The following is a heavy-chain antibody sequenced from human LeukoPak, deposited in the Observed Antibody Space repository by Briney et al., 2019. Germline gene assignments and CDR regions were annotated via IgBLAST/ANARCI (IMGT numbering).Heavy chain of an antibody. CDR1: GGSISSYY. D-gene: IGHD3-22*01. CDR2: VYYSGST. V-gene: IGHV4-59*01. J-gene: IGHJ4*02. Sequence: SETLSLTCTVSGGSISSYYWSWIRQPPGKGLEWIGYVYYSGSTNYNPSLKSRVTISVDTSKNQFSLKLSSVIAADTAVYYCARGRPMYYDSSGYPLIYFDNWGQGTLVTVSS. CDR3: ARGRPMYYDSSGYPLIYFDN.